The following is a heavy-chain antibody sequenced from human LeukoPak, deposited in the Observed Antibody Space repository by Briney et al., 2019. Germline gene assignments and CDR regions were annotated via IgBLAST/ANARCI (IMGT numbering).Heavy chain of an antibody. CDR3: ATLAPGYSHDY. J-gene: IGHJ4*02. CDR2: ISSSSSYI. Sequence: GRSLRLSFAASGFTFSIYAMSWVRQAPGKGLEWVSSISSSSSYIYYADSVKGRSTISRDNAKNSLYLQMNSLRAGDTAVYYCATLAPGYSHDYWGQGTLVTVSS. V-gene: IGHV3-21*01. D-gene: IGHD3-22*01. CDR1: GFTFSIYA.